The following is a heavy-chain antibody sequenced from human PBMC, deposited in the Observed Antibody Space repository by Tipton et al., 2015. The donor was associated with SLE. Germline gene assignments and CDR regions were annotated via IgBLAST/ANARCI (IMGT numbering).Heavy chain of an antibody. J-gene: IGHJ3*02. D-gene: IGHD3-10*01. V-gene: IGHV4-34*01. Sequence: TLSLTCAVYGGSFSGYYWSWIRQPPGKGLEWIGEITPSGSTNCNPSLKSRVTLSVDTSKSQFSLDLTSVTAADTAVYYCARRGLAYYYGSGRALDIWGQGTMVTVSS. CDR3: ARRGLAYYYGSGRALDI. CDR2: ITPSGST. CDR1: GGSFSGYY.